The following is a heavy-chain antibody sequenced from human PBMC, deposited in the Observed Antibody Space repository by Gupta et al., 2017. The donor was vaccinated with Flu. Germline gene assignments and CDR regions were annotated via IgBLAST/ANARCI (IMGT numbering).Heavy chain of an antibody. D-gene: IGHD3-9*01. V-gene: IGHV3-30*18. CDR3: AKSGPYYDIVTGYSEFDH. Sequence: QVQLVASGGGVVQPGRSLRLSCAASGFTFSSYGMHWVRQAPGKGLEWVAVISYDGSNKYYSESVEGRVTISRDNSKKTLDMQMESLRAEETGFYDCAKSGPYYDIVTGYSEFDHWGQGTIVTVFS. CDR2: ISYDGSNK. J-gene: IGHJ4*02. CDR1: GFTFSSYG.